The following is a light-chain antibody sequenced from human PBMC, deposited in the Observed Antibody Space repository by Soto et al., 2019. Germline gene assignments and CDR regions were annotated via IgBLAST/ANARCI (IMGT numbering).Light chain of an antibody. CDR1: QDISNY. V-gene: IGKV1-39*01. Sequence: DIQMTQSPSSLSASVGDRVTITCQASQDISNYLNWYQQKPGKAPKLLIYAASSLQSGVPSRFSGSGSGTDFTLTTSSLQPEDFATYYCQQSHSSPLTFGQGTKVDIK. J-gene: IGKJ1*01. CDR2: AAS. CDR3: QQSHSSPLT.